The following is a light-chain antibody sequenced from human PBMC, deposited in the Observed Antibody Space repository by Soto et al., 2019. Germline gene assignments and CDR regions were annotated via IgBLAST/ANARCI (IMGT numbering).Light chain of an antibody. CDR2: EVS. CDR3: ISYTSDDVRYV. J-gene: IGLJ1*01. CDR1: NSDVGFYDF. V-gene: IGLV2-14*01. Sequence: QSALTQPASVSGTPGQSITISCTGSNSDVGFYDFVSWYQHHPGRAPKLIVSEVSHRPSGVSNRFSGSKSGNTASLTISGLQSEDEADYYCISYTSDDVRYVFGTGTKVTVL.